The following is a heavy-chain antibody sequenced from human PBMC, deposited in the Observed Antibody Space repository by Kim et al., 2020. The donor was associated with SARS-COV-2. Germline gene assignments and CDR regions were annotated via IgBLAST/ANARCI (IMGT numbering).Heavy chain of an antibody. J-gene: IGHJ5*02. V-gene: IGHV4-59*13. CDR1: GGSISGYY. Sequence: SETLSLTCTVSGGSISGYYWSWIRQPPKKGLEWIGYIYYSGDTKYNPSLKSRVTMSVDTSKNQFSLKLNSVTAADTAVYYCARDNYYGSGRNLFDPWGQG. CDR3: ARDNYYGSGRNLFDP. CDR2: IYYSGDT. D-gene: IGHD3-10*01.